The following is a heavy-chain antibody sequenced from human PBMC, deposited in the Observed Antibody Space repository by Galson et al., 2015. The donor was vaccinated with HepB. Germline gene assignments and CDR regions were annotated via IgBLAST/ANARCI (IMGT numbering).Heavy chain of an antibody. D-gene: IGHD1-1*01. CDR3: ARAWTSRPSTRQTDHFDY. V-gene: IGHV6-1*01. Sequence: CAISGDSVSSRTASWNWIRQSPSRGLEWLGRTYYRSQWYSEYSASVRGRMTISPDTSENQFSLNLSSVTPEDTAIYFCARAWTSRPSTRQTDHFDYWGQGTLVTVSS. J-gene: IGHJ4*02. CDR2: TYYRSQWYS. CDR1: GDSVSSRTAS.